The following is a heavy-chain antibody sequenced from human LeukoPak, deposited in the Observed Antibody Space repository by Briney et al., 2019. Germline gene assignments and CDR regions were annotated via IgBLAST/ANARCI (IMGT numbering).Heavy chain of an antibody. J-gene: IGHJ6*02. CDR2: VRGSGGST. CDR1: VFTLKSYA. V-gene: IGHV3-23*01. D-gene: IGHD2-21*02. Sequence: GGCQRLPHAASVFTLKSYALLGVPQAPARGLEGVSDVRGSGGSTQYADVPKGRFHNSRDNSKNTLYLQMNSLGAEDTAVYYCAKKGGDSWVYWYCGMDVLGQGTTVTVS. CDR3: AKKGGDSWVYWYCGMDV.